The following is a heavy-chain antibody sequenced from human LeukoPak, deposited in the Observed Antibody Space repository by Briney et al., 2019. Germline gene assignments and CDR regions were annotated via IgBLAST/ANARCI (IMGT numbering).Heavy chain of an antibody. D-gene: IGHD5-24*01. J-gene: IGHJ3*02. CDR1: GGSISSYY. Sequence: PSETLSLTCTVSGGSISSYYWSWIRQPAGKGLEWIGYIYYNGTTKYNPSLKSRVTISVDTPKNQFSLRLSSVTAADAAVYYCARGSRGDGAAFDIWGQGTMVTVSS. CDR3: ARGSRGDGAAFDI. CDR2: IYYNGTT. V-gene: IGHV4-59*01.